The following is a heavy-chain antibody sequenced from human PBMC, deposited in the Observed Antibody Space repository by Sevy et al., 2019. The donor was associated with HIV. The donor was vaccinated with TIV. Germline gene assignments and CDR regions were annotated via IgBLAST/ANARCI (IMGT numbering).Heavy chain of an antibody. Sequence: SETLSLTCTVSGGSISSSSYYWGWIRQPPGKGLEWIGSIYYSGCTYYNPSLKSRVTISVDTSKNQFSLKLSSVTAAGTAVYYCARLGGYDAFDIWGQGTMVTVSS. CDR2: IYYSGCT. V-gene: IGHV4-39*01. CDR3: ARLGGYDAFDI. CDR1: GGSISSSSYY. D-gene: IGHD2-15*01. J-gene: IGHJ3*02.